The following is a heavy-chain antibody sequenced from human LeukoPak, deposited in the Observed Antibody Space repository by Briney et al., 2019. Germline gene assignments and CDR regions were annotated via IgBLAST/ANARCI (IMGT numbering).Heavy chain of an antibody. CDR3: TRDLQPVVPAADYYFDY. CDR1: GFTFGDYA. CDR2: IRSKAYGGTT. Sequence: GRSLRLSCTASGFTFGDYAMSWVRQAPGKGLERVGFIRSKAYGGTTEYAASVKGRFTISRDDSKSIAYLQMNSLKTEDTAVYYCTRDLQPVVPAADYYFDYWGQGTLVTVSS. V-gene: IGHV3-49*04. J-gene: IGHJ4*02. D-gene: IGHD2-2*01.